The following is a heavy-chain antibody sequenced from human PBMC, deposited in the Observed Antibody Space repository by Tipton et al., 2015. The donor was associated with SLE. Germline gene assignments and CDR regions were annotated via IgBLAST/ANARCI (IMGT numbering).Heavy chain of an antibody. CDR2: INPNSGGT. CDR1: GYTFTGYY. V-gene: IGHV1-2*06. Sequence: QSGPEVKKPGASVKVSCKASGYTFTGYYMHWVRQAPGQGLERMGRINPNSGGTNYAQKFQGRVTMTRDTSISTAYMELSRLRSDDTAVYYCAFTVTTDWYFDLWGRGTLVTVSS. CDR3: AFTVTTDWYFDL. J-gene: IGHJ2*01. D-gene: IGHD4-17*01.